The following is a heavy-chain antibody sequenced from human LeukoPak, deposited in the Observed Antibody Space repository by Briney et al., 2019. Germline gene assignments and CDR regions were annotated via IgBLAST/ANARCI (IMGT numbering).Heavy chain of an antibody. Sequence: GASVKVSCKASGYTFTGYYMHWVRQAPGQGLEWMGWINPNSGGTNYAQKFQGRVTMTRDTSISTAYMELSRLRSDDTAVYYCARKGDIVATIRSGNWFDPWGQGTLVTVSS. V-gene: IGHV1-2*02. J-gene: IGHJ5*02. CDR2: INPNSGGT. D-gene: IGHD5-12*01. CDR1: GYTFTGYY. CDR3: ARKGDIVATIRSGNWFDP.